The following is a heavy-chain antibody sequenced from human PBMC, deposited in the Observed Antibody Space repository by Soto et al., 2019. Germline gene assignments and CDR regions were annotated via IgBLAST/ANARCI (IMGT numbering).Heavy chain of an antibody. Sequence: GGSLRLSCTASGFTFGDYAMSWFRQAPGKGLEWVGFIRSKAYGGTTKYAASVKGRFTISRDDSKSIAYLQMNSLKTEDTAVYYCTRGISSSWYGTYFDYWGQGTLVTVSS. CDR2: IRSKAYGGTT. J-gene: IGHJ4*02. D-gene: IGHD6-13*01. CDR3: TRGISSSWYGTYFDY. CDR1: GFTFGDYA. V-gene: IGHV3-49*03.